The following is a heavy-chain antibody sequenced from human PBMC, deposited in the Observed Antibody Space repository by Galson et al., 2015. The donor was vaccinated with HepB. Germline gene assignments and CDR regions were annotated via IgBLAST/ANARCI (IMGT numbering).Heavy chain of an antibody. J-gene: IGHJ4*02. CDR1: GGPFSRYL. D-gene: IGHD2-15*01. CDR2: IIPILGTT. CDR3: ARTLLNRVAMKRCSGGTCYSLFDS. V-gene: IGHV1-69*13. Sequence: SVKVSCKASGGPFSRYLTSWVRQAPGQGLEWMGGIIPILGTTNYAQKLQGRVTITADESTSTAYMELSSLRSDDTAVYYCARTLLNRVAMKRCSGGTCYSLFDSWGQGTLVTVSS.